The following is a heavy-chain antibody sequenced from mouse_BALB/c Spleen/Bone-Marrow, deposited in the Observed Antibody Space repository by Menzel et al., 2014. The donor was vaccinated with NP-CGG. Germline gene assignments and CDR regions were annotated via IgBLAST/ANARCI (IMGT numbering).Heavy chain of an antibody. Sequence: EVKLVESGGGLVKSGGSLKLSCAASGFSFSNYGMSWLRQTPEKRREWVATISGDGRYTFYSDSVKGRFTISRDNAKNNLYLQLSSLRSEDTALYYCARHAYYDQTEVSFVCWGQGTLVTVSA. D-gene: IGHD2-4*01. CDR2: ISGDGRYT. V-gene: IGHV5-9-2*01. CDR3: ARHAYYDQTEVSFVC. CDR1: GFSFSNYG. J-gene: IGHJ3*01.